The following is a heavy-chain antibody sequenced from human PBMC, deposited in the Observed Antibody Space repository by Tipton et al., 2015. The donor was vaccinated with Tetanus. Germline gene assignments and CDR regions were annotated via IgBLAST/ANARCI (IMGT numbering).Heavy chain of an antibody. CDR2: INPNSGGT. V-gene: IGHV1-2*05. J-gene: IGHJ3*02. D-gene: IGHD6-13*01. CDR1: GYTFTGYY. Sequence: QSGPEVKKPGASVKVSCKASGYTFTGYYMHWVRQAPGQGLEWMGRINPNSGGTNYAQKFQGRVTMTRDTSISTAYMELSRLRSDDTVVYYCARTRIAAAGNDAFDIWAQGTMVTVSS. CDR3: ARTRIAAAGNDAFDI.